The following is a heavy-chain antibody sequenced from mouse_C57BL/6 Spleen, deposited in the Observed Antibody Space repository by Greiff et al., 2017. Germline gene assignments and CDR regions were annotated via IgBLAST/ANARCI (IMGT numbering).Heavy chain of an antibody. D-gene: IGHD2-3*01. J-gene: IGHJ2*01. CDR3: ARSDGSRGYVDY. CDR1: GYTFTSYG. CDR2: IYPRSGNT. Sequence: QVQLKESGAELARPGASVKLSCKASGYTFTSYGISWVKQRTGQGLEWIGEIYPRSGNTYYNEKFKGKATLTADKSSSTAYMELRSLTSEDSAVYFCARSDGSRGYVDYWGQGTTLTVSS. V-gene: IGHV1-81*01.